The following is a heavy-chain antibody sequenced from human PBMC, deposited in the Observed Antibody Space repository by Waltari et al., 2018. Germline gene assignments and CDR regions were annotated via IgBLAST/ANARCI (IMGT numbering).Heavy chain of an antibody. CDR3: AREFYYSDAFTGV. CDR2: MNPDSGNT. D-gene: IGHD4-17*01. V-gene: IGHV1-8*01. Sequence: VQLVQSGAEVKKPGASVKVSCKASGSCFTRFVIYWVRQAAGQGLEWMGWMNPDSGNTGYAEKFQGRVTMTRDTSISTAYMELSSLRSEDTAVYYCAREFYYSDAFTGVWGQGTLVTVSS. J-gene: IGHJ4*02. CDR1: GSCFTRFV.